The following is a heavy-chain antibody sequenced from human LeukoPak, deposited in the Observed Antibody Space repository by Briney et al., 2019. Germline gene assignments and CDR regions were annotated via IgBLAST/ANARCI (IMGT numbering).Heavy chain of an antibody. CDR1: GFTFSSYG. Sequence: PGGSLRLSGAASGFTFSSYGMNWVRQAPGKRLDWVSYIGTSSSTIYYADSVKGRFTISRDNAKNSLYPQMNSLRDEDTAVYYCARHDYGGNSGDYWGQGTLVTVSS. J-gene: IGHJ4*02. CDR2: IGTSSSTI. CDR3: ARHDYGGNSGDY. V-gene: IGHV3-48*02. D-gene: IGHD4-23*01.